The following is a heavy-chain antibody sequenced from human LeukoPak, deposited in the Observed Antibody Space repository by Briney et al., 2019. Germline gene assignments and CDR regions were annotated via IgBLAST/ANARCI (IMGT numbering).Heavy chain of an antibody. D-gene: IGHD5-18*01. J-gene: IGHJ4*02. V-gene: IGHV1-24*01. CDR3: AAGRPYSLLDY. CDR1: GSSLTELS. Sequence: APVKVSCTVSGSSLTELSLYWVRQAPGKGLEWMGGFDVIDGETFYAQKFQGRVTMTEDSSTDTAYMELSSLRSDDTALYYCAAGRPYSLLDYWGQETLVTVSS. CDR2: FDVIDGET.